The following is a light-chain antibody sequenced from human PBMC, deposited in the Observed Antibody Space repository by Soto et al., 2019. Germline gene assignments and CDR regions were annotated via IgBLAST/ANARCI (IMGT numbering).Light chain of an antibody. CDR3: QLYQNWLPLT. CDR1: QSININ. J-gene: IGKJ4*01. CDR2: GAS. Sequence: EVLMTQSPATLSVSPGERVTLSCRASQSININLAWYQQKPGHAPRVLIYGASSRASSIPDRFSGSGPGTDLALTISRLEHDDFAFYYCQLYQNWLPLTFGGAIRVDIK. V-gene: IGKV3D-15*01.